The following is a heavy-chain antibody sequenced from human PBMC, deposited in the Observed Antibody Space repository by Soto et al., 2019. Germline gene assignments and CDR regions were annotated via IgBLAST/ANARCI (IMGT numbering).Heavy chain of an antibody. CDR1: GFTFSAYE. Sequence: GGSLRLSCTASGFTFSAYEMNWVRQAPGKGLEWLSEISSGGSTIFYADSVKGRFTISRDNAKNSLYLQMNSLRVEDTAVYYCAGKGHYNWFDPWGQGTLVTVSS. CDR2: ISSGGSTI. J-gene: IGHJ5*02. V-gene: IGHV3-48*03. CDR3: AGKGHYNWFDP.